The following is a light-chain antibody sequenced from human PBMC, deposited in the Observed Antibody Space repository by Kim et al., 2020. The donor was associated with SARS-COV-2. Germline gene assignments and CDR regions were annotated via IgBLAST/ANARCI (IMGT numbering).Light chain of an antibody. Sequence: QSVLAQPPSASGTPGQRVTISCSGSTSDIGSNYVYWYQQFPGTAPKLLIYRNNQRPSGVPDRFSVSKSGTSASLAISGLRSDDEADYYCATWDDSLNGPVFGGGTQLTVL. J-gene: IGLJ3*02. V-gene: IGLV1-47*01. CDR2: RNN. CDR1: TSDIGSNY. CDR3: ATWDDSLNGPV.